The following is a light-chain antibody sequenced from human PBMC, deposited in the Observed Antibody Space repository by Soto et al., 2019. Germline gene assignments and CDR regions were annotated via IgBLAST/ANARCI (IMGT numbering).Light chain of an antibody. CDR1: GSDLAIYNY. J-gene: IGLJ1*01. CDR3: SSYRSGSTYV. CDR2: QVT. V-gene: IGLV2-14*01. Sequence: QSALTQPASVSGSPGQSITISCTGTGSDLAIYNYVSWYQQQPGKAPKLMIYQVTNRPSGVSNRFSGSRSGNTASLTISGLQAEDEADYYCSSYRSGSTYVFGTGTKVTVL.